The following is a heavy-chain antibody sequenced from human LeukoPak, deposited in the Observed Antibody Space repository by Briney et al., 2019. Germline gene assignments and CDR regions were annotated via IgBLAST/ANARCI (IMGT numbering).Heavy chain of an antibody. CDR2: IKQDGSEK. V-gene: IGHV3-7*01. D-gene: IGHD6-19*01. J-gene: IGHJ6*02. Sequence: GGSLRLSCAASGFTFSSYAMSWVRQAPGKGLEWVANIKQDGSEKYYVDSVKGRFTISRDNAKNSLYLQMNSLRAEDTAVYYCARATTAVAGTFGYYYYGMDVWGQGTTVTVSS. CDR3: ARATTAVAGTFGYYYYGMDV. CDR1: GFTFSSYA.